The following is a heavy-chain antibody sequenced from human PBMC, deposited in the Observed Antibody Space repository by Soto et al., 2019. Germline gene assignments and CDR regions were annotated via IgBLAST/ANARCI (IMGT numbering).Heavy chain of an antibody. CDR2: ISAYNGNT. CDR1: GYTFISYG. J-gene: IGHJ3*02. Sequence: QVQLMQSGAEVKKPGASVKVSCKASGYTFISYGISWVRQAPGQGLEWMGWISAYNGNTNYAQKVQGRVTMTTDTFTSTAYMELKSLRSDDTAVYYCARDFVPGRMVRGVSAFDIWGQGTMVTVSS. V-gene: IGHV1-18*04. CDR3: ARDFVPGRMVRGVSAFDI. D-gene: IGHD3-10*01.